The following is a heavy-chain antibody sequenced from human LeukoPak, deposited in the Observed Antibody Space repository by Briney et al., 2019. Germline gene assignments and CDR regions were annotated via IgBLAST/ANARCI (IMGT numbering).Heavy chain of an antibody. V-gene: IGHV3-21*01. CDR1: GFTFSSYS. D-gene: IGHD2-2*01. J-gene: IGHJ4*02. Sequence: GGSLRLSCAASGFTFSSYSMNWVRQSPGKGLEWVSSIRSRSSYISYADSVQGRFTISRDNAKNSLYLQMNSLRAEDTAVYYCAREGYCSTSCPTGFDYWGQGTLVTVSS. CDR2: IRSRSSYI. CDR3: AREGYCSTSCPTGFDY.